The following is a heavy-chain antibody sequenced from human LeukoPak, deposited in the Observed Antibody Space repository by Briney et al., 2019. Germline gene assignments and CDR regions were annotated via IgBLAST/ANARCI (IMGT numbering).Heavy chain of an antibody. CDR2: IRYDGSNK. Sequence: GSLRLSCAASGFTFSSYGMHWVRQAPGKGLEWVAFIRYDGSNKYYADSVKGRFTISRDNSKNTLYLQMNSLRAEGTAVYYCAKPELLWFGEFNYDYWGQGTLVTVSS. CDR1: GFTFSSYG. V-gene: IGHV3-30*02. D-gene: IGHD3-10*01. J-gene: IGHJ4*02. CDR3: AKPELLWFGEFNYDY.